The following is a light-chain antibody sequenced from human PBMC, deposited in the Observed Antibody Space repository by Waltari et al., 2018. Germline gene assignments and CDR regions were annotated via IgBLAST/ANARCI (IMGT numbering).Light chain of an antibody. Sequence: WYHQHPVKAPKLMSYHVSKRPSGLPDRFSGSKSGNTASLTISGLQAEDEADYYCCSYAGSYSLVFGGGTKLTVL. V-gene: IGLV2-11*01. CDR3: CSYAGSYSLV. CDR2: HVS. J-gene: IGLJ2*01.